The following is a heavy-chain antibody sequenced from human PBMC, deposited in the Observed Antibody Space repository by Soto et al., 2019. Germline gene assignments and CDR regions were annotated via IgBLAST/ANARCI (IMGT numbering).Heavy chain of an antibody. Sequence: VKVSCKASGGTFSSYAISWVRQAPGQGLEWMGGIIPIFGTANYAQKFQGRVTITADESTSTAYMELSSLRSEDTAVYYCARDFTDRYYYYGMDVWGQGTTVTVSS. CDR3: ARDFTDRYYYYGMDV. CDR1: GGTFSSYA. J-gene: IGHJ6*02. V-gene: IGHV1-69*01. CDR2: IIPIFGTA.